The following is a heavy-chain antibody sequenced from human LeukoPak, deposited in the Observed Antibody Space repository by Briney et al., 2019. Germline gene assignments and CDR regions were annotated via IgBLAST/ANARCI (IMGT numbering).Heavy chain of an antibody. D-gene: IGHD6-13*01. Sequence: AGGSLRLSCAASGFTFSDYYMSWIRQAPGKGLEWVSYISSSGSTIYYADSVKGRFTISRDNAKNSLYLQMNSLRAEDTAVYYCARRAAAGMYYFDYWGQGTLVTVSS. V-gene: IGHV3-11*04. J-gene: IGHJ4*02. CDR1: GFTFSDYY. CDR2: ISSSGSTI. CDR3: ARRAAAGMYYFDY.